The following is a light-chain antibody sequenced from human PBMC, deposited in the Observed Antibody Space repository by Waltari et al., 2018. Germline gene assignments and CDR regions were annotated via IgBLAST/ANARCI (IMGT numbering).Light chain of an antibody. CDR1: QSVSRA. CDR3: QHYLRLPAT. J-gene: IGKJ1*01. Sequence: EIVLTQSPGTLSLSPGERATLSCRASQSVSRALAWYQQKPGQAPRLLIYGASNRATGIPDRVSGSGSGTDCSLTISSLEPEDFAVYYCQHYLRLPATFGQGTKVEIK. V-gene: IGKV3-20*01. CDR2: GAS.